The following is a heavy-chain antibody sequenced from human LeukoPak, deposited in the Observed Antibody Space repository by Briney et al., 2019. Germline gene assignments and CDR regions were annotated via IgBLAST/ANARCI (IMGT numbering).Heavy chain of an antibody. Sequence: GGSLILSCAASGFTFSSYSMNWVRQAPGKGLEWVSSISSSSSYIYYADSVKGRFTITRDNAKNPLYLQMNSLRAEDTAVYYCAASRVGWFEPWGQGTLVTVSS. CDR3: AASRVGWFEP. J-gene: IGHJ5*02. CDR1: GFTFSSYS. CDR2: ISSSSSYI. V-gene: IGHV3-21*01.